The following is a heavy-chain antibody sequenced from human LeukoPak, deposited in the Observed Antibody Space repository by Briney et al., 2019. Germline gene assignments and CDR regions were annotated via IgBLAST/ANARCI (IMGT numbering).Heavy chain of an antibody. V-gene: IGHV1-69*05. Sequence: ASVKVSCKASGGTFSSCAISWVRQAPGQGLEWMGGIIPIFGTANYAQKFQGRVTITTDESTSTAYMELSSLRSEDTAVYYCARGGGGITFDYWGQGTLVTVSS. CDR2: IIPIFGTA. CDR1: GGTFSSCA. CDR3: ARGGGGITFDY. J-gene: IGHJ4*02. D-gene: IGHD2-15*01.